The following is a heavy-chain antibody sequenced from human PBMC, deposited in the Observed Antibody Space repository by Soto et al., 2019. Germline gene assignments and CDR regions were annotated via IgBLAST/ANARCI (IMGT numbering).Heavy chain of an antibody. V-gene: IGHV4-39*01. CDR1: GGSISSRSSY. J-gene: IGHJ6*02. CDR2: ISYSGST. D-gene: IGHD3-10*01. CDR3: ACRYSYGSGKYGVDL. Sequence: SETLSLTCTVSGGSISSRSSYWGWIRRPPGKGLEWIGTISYSGSTFYNPSLSSRVTISADTSKNKVSLKLSSVTAADTAVYYCACRYSYGSGKYGVDLWGQGTTVTLSS.